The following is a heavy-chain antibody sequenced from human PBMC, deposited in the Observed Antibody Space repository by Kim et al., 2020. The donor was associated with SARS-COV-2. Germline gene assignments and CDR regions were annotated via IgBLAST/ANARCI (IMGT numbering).Heavy chain of an antibody. D-gene: IGHD2-2*01. CDR2: ISYDGSNK. Sequence: GGSLRLSCAASGFTFSSYGMHWVRQAPGKGLEWVAGISYDGSNKYYADSVKGRFTISRDNSKNTLYLQMNSLRAEDTAVYYCATWGDCSSISCYDYYYYYGIDAWGPGTPVTVS. CDR3: ATWGDCSSISCYDYYYYYGIDA. J-gene: IGHJ6*02. CDR1: GFTFSSYG. V-gene: IGHV3-33*05.